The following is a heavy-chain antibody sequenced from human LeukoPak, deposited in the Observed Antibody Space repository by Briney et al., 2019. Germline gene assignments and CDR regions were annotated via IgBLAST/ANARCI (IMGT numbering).Heavy chain of an antibody. CDR1: GFTFDTYG. D-gene: IGHD3-9*01. Sequence: GGSLRLSCAASGFTFDTYGMHWVRQAPGKGLEWVAVISYDGSNKYYVDSVKGRFTISRDNSKNTLYLQMNSLRAEDTAVYYCATDQRYAFDYWGQGILVTVSS. CDR2: ISYDGSNK. CDR3: ATDQRYAFDY. V-gene: IGHV3-30*03. J-gene: IGHJ4*02.